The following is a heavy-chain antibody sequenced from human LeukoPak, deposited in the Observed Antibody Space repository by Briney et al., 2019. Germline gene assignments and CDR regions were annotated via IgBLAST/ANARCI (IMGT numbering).Heavy chain of an antibody. Sequence: GGSLRLSCAASGFTFSDYYMNWIRQAPGKGLEWLSYVSGSGSTIYYADSVKGRFTISRDNPKNSLYLQMNSLRAEDMAVYYCARGLYSSGLWGQGTLVTVSS. V-gene: IGHV3-11*01. CDR2: VSGSGSTI. J-gene: IGHJ4*02. CDR1: GFTFSDYY. D-gene: IGHD6-19*01. CDR3: ARGLYSSGL.